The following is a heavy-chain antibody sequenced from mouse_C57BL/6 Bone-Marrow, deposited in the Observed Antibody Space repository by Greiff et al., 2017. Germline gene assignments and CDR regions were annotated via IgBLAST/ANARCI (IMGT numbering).Heavy chain of an antibody. J-gene: IGHJ2*01. CDR2: IHPNSGST. CDR1: GYTFTSYW. D-gene: IGHD1-1*01. Sequence: VKLVESGAELVKPGASVKLSCKASGYTFTSYWMHWVKQRPGQGLEWIGMIHPNSGSTNYNEKFKSKATLTVDKSSSTAYMQLSSLTSEDSAVYYCARVTTRFYYFDYWGQGTTLTVSS. CDR3: ARVTTRFYYFDY. V-gene: IGHV1-64*01.